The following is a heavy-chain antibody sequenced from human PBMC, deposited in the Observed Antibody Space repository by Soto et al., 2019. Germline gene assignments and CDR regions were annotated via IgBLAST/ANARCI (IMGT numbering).Heavy chain of an antibody. J-gene: IGHJ6*02. Sequence: SETLSLTCTVSGGSISSGGYYWSWIRQHPGKGLEWIGYIYYSGDTNYNPSLKSRVTISVDTSKNQFSLKLRSLTAADTAVYFCARVLRDDYLSVVYGMDVRGQGTSVTVS. CDR2: IYYSGDT. CDR1: GGSISSGGYY. V-gene: IGHV4-61*08. CDR3: ARVLRDDYLSVVYGMDV. D-gene: IGHD5-12*01.